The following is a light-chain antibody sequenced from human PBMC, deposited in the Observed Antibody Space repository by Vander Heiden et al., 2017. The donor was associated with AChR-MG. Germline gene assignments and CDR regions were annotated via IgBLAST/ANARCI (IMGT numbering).Light chain of an antibody. CDR2: DVS. CDR3: SSYTSSSTLV. CDR1: SSDVGGYNY. J-gene: IGLJ2*01. V-gene: IGLV2-14*03. Sequence: QSPLTQPPSLPGSPGRSITISCTGTSSDVGGYNYVSWYQQHPGKAPKLMIYDVSNRPSGVSNRFSGSKSGNTASLTISGLQAEDEADYYCSSYTSSSTLVFGGGTKLTVL.